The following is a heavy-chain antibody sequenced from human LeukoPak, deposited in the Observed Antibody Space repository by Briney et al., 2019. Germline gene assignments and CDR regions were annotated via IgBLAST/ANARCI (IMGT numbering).Heavy chain of an antibody. V-gene: IGHV3-33*01. J-gene: IGHJ3*02. CDR2: IRYDGSEK. D-gene: IGHD1-26*01. CDR3: ARNSGSYHANAFDI. CDR1: GFTFSNHG. Sequence: GGSLRLSCAASGFTFSNHGMDWVRQAPGKGLEWVAVIRYDGSEKYYADSVKGRFTISRDNSENTLYLQMNSLRDEDTAVYYCARNSGSYHANAFDIWGQGTMVIVSS.